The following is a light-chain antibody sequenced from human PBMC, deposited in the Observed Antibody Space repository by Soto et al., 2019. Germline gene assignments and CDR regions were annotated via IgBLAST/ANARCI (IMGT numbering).Light chain of an antibody. CDR3: QQLRSYPST. J-gene: IGKJ4*01. Sequence: DIQMTQSPSSVSASVGDRLTITCRASRDISNSLAWYQQTPGKAPKLLLRGASSLHRGVPSRFSGGGAGTEFTLTISSLQPEDFATYYCQQLRSYPSTFGGGTKVEIK. CDR1: RDISNS. V-gene: IGKV1-12*02. CDR2: GAS.